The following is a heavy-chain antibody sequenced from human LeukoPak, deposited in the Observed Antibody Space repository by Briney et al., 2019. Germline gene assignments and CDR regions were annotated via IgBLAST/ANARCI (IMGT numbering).Heavy chain of an antibody. D-gene: IGHD3-9*01. Sequence: ASVKVSCKASGYTFTSYGISWVRQAPGQGLEWMGWISAYNGNTNYAQKLQGRVTMTTDTSTSTAYMELRSLRSDDTAAYYCARFNRDILTDYGMDVWGQGTTVTVSS. J-gene: IGHJ6*02. CDR2: ISAYNGNT. CDR3: ARFNRDILTDYGMDV. V-gene: IGHV1-18*01. CDR1: GYTFTSYG.